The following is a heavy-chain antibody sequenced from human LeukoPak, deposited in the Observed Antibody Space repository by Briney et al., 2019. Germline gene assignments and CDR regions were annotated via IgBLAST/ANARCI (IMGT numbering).Heavy chain of an antibody. V-gene: IGHV4-34*01. CDR3: ARHGYDILTGYYDAFDI. CDR1: GGSFSGYY. Sequence: SETLSLTCAVYGGSFSGYYWSWIRQPPGKGLEWIGEINHSGSTNYNPSLKSRITISVDTSKNQFSLKLSSVTAADTAVYYCARHGYDILTGYYDAFDIWGQGTMVTVSS. CDR2: INHSGST. D-gene: IGHD3-9*01. J-gene: IGHJ3*02.